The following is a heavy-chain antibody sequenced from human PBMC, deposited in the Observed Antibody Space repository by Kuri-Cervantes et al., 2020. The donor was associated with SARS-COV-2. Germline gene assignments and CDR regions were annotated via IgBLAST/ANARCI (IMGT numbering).Heavy chain of an antibody. CDR2: INHSGNA. D-gene: IGHD2-2*02. Sequence: SETLSLTCAVFGGSFSDYSWRWIRQPQEKGLEWIGDINHSGNANYNPSFKSRVTMSVDTSKNQFSLRLSSVIAADTAVYYCASGREGVEPATVLGLGFYYYYFMDFWGRGTTVTVSS. CDR1: GGSFSDYS. CDR3: ASGREGVEPATVLGLGFYYYYFMDF. V-gene: IGHV4-34*01. J-gene: IGHJ6*03.